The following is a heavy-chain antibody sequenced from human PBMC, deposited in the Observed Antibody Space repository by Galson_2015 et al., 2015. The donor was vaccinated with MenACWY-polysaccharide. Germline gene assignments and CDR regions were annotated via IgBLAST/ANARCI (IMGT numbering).Heavy chain of an antibody. V-gene: IGHV1-8*01. CDR3: ARASRRAFYDFWSGCLSV. CDR2: MNPNSGNT. Sequence: SVKVSCKASGYTFTSYDINWVRQATGQGLEWMGWMNPNSGNTGYAQKFQGRVTMTRNTSISTAYMELSSLRSEDTAVYYCARASRRAFYDFWSGCLSVWGQGTLVTVSS. CDR1: GYTFTSYD. D-gene: IGHD3-3*01. J-gene: IGHJ4*02.